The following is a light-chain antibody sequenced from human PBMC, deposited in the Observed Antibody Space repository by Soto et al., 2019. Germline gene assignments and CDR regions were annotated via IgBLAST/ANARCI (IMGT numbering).Light chain of an antibody. Sequence: QSVLTQPASVSGSPGQSITISCTGTSSDVGGYNSVSWYQQHPGKAPKLMIYEVTNRPSGVSNRFSGSKSGNTASLTISGLQAEDEADYYCSSYSSSSTPNVFGAGTKLTVL. V-gene: IGLV2-14*01. J-gene: IGLJ1*01. CDR3: SSYSSSSTPNV. CDR2: EVT. CDR1: SSDVGGYNS.